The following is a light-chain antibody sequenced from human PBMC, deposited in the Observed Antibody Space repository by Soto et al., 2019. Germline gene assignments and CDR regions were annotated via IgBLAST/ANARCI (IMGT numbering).Light chain of an antibody. CDR1: HSVSSNY. CDR3: QQYFRPRT. J-gene: IGKJ1*01. V-gene: IGKV3-20*01. Sequence: ENGMKKSPGTVSLYTGETASLSCRASHSVSSNYVAWFHQKPGQAPRLLIYGASSRATGVPDRFSASGSRTDFTLTISILEPDDLAVYCSQQYFRPRTFGQGTNVDIK. CDR2: GAS.